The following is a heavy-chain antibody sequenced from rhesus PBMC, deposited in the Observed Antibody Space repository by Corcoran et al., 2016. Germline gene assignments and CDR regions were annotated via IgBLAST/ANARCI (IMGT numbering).Heavy chain of an antibody. Sequence: QLQLPESGPGLVKPSESLSSTFAVSGDSVSSGYWSWIRQAPGKGLEWIGNVYGSGSGSNYNPSLKSRVTRSVDTSKNQLSLKLRSVTAADAAVYYCARDQRMTYWGQGVLVTVSS. CDR1: GDSVSSGY. J-gene: IGHJ4*01. CDR3: ARDQRMTY. CDR2: VYGSGSGS. D-gene: IGHD3-9*01. V-gene: IGHV4-169*02.